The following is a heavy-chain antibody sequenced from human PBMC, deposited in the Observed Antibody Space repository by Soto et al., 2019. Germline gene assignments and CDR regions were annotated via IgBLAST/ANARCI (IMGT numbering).Heavy chain of an antibody. D-gene: IGHD6-13*01. V-gene: IGHV3-53*01. Sequence: GGSLRLSCAAYGFSVSSHYMNWVRQAPGKGLEWVSIIYSGGRTYYADYVRGRFTISRDNSKNTLYLQMNSLRAEDTAVYYCARGGRSWYSVNYYVLDACGQGTSVTVSS. CDR1: GFSVSSHY. J-gene: IGHJ6*02. CDR2: IYSGGRT. CDR3: ARGGRSWYSVNYYVLDA.